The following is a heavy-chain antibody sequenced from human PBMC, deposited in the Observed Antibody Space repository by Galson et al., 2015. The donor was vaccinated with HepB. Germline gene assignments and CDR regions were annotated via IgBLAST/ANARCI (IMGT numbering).Heavy chain of an antibody. CDR2: ISYDGSNK. J-gene: IGHJ4*02. CDR1: GFTFSSYA. D-gene: IGHD6-19*01. Sequence: SLRLSCAASGFTFSSYAMHWVRQAPGKGLEWVAVISYDGSNKYHADSVKGRFTISRDNSKNTLYLQMNSLRAEDTAVYYCARDPFRLAVAGMLLYWGQGTLVTVSS. CDR3: ARDPFRLAVAGMLLY. V-gene: IGHV3-30-3*01.